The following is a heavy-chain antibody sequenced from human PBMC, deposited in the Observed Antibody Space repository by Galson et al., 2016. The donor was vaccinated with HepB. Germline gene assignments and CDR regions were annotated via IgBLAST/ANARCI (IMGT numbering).Heavy chain of an antibody. V-gene: IGHV3-66*04. Sequence: SLRLSCAVAGFAVRSYCMSWVRQAPGKGLEWASVIYSADTTYYADSVKGRFTISTDSSKNTLYLQMDSLRADDTAVYYCAIHYWDASGNPNYLTHWGQGTPVTVSS. D-gene: IGHD4-23*01. J-gene: IGHJ4*02. CDR2: IYSADTT. CDR3: AIHYWDASGNPNYLTH. CDR1: GFAVRSYC.